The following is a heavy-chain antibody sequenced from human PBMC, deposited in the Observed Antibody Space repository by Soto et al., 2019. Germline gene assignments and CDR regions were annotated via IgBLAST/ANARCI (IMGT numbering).Heavy chain of an antibody. CDR2: IDWDDDK. V-gene: IGHV2-70*01. D-gene: IGHD5-12*01. Sequence: SGPTLVNPTQTLTLTCTFSGFSLSTSGMCVSWIRQPPGKPLEWLALIDWDDDKYYSTSLKTRLTISKDTSKNQVVLTTTNMDPGDTAPYHSARLPRRRDGYTAFDYWGKGTLVTAPQ. CDR3: ARLPRRRDGYTAFDY. CDR1: GFSLSTSGMC. J-gene: IGHJ4*02.